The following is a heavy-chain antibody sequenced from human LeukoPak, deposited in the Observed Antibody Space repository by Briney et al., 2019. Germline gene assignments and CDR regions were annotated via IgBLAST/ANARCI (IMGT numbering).Heavy chain of an antibody. Sequence: ASVKVSCKASGYTFTDHGITWVRQARGQGFEWMGWMSVFNGYTKYAEGFQGRVTMTTDTSTRTAHMEMRGLRSDDTAVYYCARAVGSTDYYGVDVWGQETTVTVSS. CDR2: MSVFNGYT. J-gene: IGHJ6*02. CDR3: ARAVGSTDYYGVDV. V-gene: IGHV1-18*01. CDR1: GYTFTDHG. D-gene: IGHD3-10*01.